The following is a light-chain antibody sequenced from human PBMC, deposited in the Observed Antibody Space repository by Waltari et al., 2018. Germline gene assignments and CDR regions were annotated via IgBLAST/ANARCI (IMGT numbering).Light chain of an antibody. J-gene: IGKJ1*01. CDR2: DAS. CDR3: QKYGTLPAT. Sequence: EIVLTQSPGTLSLSPGERATLSCRASQSVSKYLAWYQQKVGQPPRLLLYDASTRATGIPDRFIGSGFGTDFSLTISRLEPEDFAVYYCQKYGTLPATFGQGTKVEI. V-gene: IGKV3-20*01. CDR1: QSVSKY.